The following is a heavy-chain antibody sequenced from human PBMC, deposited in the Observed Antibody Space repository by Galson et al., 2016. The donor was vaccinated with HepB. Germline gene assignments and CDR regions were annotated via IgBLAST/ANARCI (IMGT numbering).Heavy chain of an antibody. CDR1: GFTFSSYA. V-gene: IGHV3-33*08. D-gene: IGHD2-15*01. CDR3: AREKEGCRGGSCYSDFAY. J-gene: IGHJ4*02. Sequence: SLRLSCAASGFTFSSYAMHWVRQAPGKGLEWVAVIWDDGSDKYYADSVKGRFTISRDNSKNTLFLQMNSLRADDTAVYFCAREKEGCRGGSCYSDFAYWGQRTLVTVPP. CDR2: IWDDGSDK.